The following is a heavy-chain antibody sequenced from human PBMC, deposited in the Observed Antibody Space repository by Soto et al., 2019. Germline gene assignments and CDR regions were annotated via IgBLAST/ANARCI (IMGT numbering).Heavy chain of an antibody. CDR2: ISAYNGNT. Sequence: ASVKVSCKASGYTFTSYGISWVRQAPGQGLEWMGWISAYNGNTNYAQKLQGRVTMTTDTSTSTAYMELRSLRSDDTAVYYCARARGGLRYHDDWFDPWGQGTLFTVSS. V-gene: IGHV1-18*04. J-gene: IGHJ5*02. D-gene: IGHD3-9*01. CDR1: GYTFTSYG. CDR3: ARARGGLRYHDDWFDP.